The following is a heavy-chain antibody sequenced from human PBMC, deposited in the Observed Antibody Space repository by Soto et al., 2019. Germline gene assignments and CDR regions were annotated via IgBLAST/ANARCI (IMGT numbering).Heavy chain of an antibody. J-gene: IGHJ6*02. V-gene: IGHV4-39*01. Sequence: SETLSLTCTVSGGSISSSSYYWGWIRQPPGKRLEWIGTIYYSGITYYNPSLKSRVTISVDTSKNQFSLKLSSVTAADTAVYYCARHGWGDDYYYGMDVWGQGTTVTVSS. CDR3: ARHGWGDDYYYGMDV. CDR1: GGSISSSSYY. CDR2: IYYSGIT. D-gene: IGHD2-21*02.